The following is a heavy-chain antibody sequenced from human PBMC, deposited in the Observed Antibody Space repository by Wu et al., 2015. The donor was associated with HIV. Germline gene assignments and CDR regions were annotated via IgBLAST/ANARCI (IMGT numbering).Heavy chain of an antibody. V-gene: IGHV1-2*02. CDR1: GYTFTGYY. CDR2: INPNSGGT. D-gene: IGHD3-22*01. Sequence: QVQLVQSGAEVKKPGASVKVSCKASGYTFTGYYMHWVRQAPGQGLEWMGWINPNSGGTNYAQKFQGRVTMTRDTSISTAYMELSRLRSDDTAVYYCASRSYYDSSGYYSHAFDIWGQGTMVTVSS. J-gene: IGHJ3*02. CDR3: ASRSYYDSSGYYSHAFDI.